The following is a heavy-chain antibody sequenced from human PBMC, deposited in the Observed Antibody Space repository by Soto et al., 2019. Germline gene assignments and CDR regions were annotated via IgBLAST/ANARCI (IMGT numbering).Heavy chain of an antibody. CDR2: IYWDDDK. D-gene: IGHD2-21*02. CDR3: IQSRCGGDCLQSYASYYYYGMDV. CDR1: GFSLSTSGVG. Sequence: SGPTVVNPTQTLTLTCTFSGFSLSTSGVGVGWIRQPPGKALEWLALIYWDDDKRYSPSLRSRLTITKDTSKNQVVLTMTNMDPVDTATYYCIQSRCGGDCLQSYASYYYYGMDVWGQGTTVTVSS. J-gene: IGHJ6*02. V-gene: IGHV2-5*02.